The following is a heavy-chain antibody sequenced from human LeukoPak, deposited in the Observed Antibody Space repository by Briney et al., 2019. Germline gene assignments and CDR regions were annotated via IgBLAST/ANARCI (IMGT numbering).Heavy chain of an antibody. D-gene: IGHD5-24*01. CDR3: AKRDGYNSNPLKD. J-gene: IGHJ4*02. CDR2: ISGSGSST. V-gene: IGHV3-23*01. Sequence: PGGSLRRSCAAYGFTFSSYAMIWHRQAPGKGLEGFSAISGSGSSTYYADSGKGRFTISRDNSKNTLYLQMNSLRAEDTALYYCAKRDGYNSNPLKDWGQGTLVTVSS. CDR1: GFTFSSYA.